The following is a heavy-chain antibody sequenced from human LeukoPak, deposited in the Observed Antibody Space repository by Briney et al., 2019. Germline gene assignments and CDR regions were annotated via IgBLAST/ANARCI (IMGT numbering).Heavy chain of an antibody. CDR1: DSTFSSYG. D-gene: IGHD1-26*01. V-gene: IGHV1-18*01. CDR2: ISAENGGT. J-gene: IGHJ4*02. CDR3: ARDGVVATTGAV. Sequence: ASVKVSCKASDSTFSSYGVSWVRQAPGQGLEWMGYISAENGGTHYAQKFQGRVTLTADRSTNTAYMELGSLRFDDSALYFCARDGVVATTGAVWGQGTLVTVSS.